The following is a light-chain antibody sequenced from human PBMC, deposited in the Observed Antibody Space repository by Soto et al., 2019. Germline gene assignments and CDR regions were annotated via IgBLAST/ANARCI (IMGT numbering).Light chain of an antibody. V-gene: IGKV3-15*01. CDR1: QSVSSN. CDR2: GAS. CDR3: QQYGRSRS. J-gene: IGKJ5*01. Sequence: EIVMTQSPATLSVSPGERATLSCRASQSVSSNLAWYQQKPGQAPRLLIYGASTRAADIPDRFSGSGSGTDFTLTISRLEPEDFAVYYCQQYGRSRSFGQGTRLEIK.